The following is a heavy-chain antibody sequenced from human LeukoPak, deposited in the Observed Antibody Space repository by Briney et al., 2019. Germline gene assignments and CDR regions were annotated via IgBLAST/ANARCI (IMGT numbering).Heavy chain of an antibody. CDR2: IFPGDSDA. V-gene: IGHV5-51*01. CDR3: ARRINNWFDP. Sequence: GESLKISCKASGYTFSTSWIAWVRQMPGKGLELMGTIFPGDSDARYSPSFQGQVTFSVGKSISTAYLQWSSLKASDTAFYYCARRINNWFDPWGQGTLVTVSS. CDR1: GYTFSTSW. J-gene: IGHJ5*02.